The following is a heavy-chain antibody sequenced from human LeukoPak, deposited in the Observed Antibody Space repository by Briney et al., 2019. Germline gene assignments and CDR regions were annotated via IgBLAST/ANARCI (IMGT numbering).Heavy chain of an antibody. Sequence: PSGTLSLTCTVSGGSISSGGYYWSWIRQPPGKGLEWIGYIYHSGSTYYNPSLKSRVTISVDRSKNQFSLKLSSVTAADTAVYYCASRYTIFGVVPSDVWGKGTTVTVSS. CDR2: IYHSGST. CDR1: GGSISSGGYY. CDR3: ASRYTIFGVVPSDV. V-gene: IGHV4-30-2*01. D-gene: IGHD3-3*01. J-gene: IGHJ6*04.